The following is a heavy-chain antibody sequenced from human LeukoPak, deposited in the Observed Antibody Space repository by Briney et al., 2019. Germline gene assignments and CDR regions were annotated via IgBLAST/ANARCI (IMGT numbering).Heavy chain of an antibody. CDR1: GFTFSSYA. V-gene: IGHV3-64*01. CDR2: ISSNGGST. D-gene: IGHD3-22*01. J-gene: IGHJ4*02. Sequence: PGGPLRLSCAASGFTFSSYAMHWVRQAPGKGLEYVSAISSNGGSTYYANSVKGRFTISRDNSKNTLYLQMGSLRAEDMAVYYCARGQNYDSSGYYVSYFDYWGQGTLVTVSS. CDR3: ARGQNYDSSGYYVSYFDY.